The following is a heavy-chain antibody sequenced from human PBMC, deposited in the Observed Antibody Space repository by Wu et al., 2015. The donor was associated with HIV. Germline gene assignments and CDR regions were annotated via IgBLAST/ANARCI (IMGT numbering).Heavy chain of an antibody. D-gene: IGHD1-26*01. CDR1: GGTFSSYA. Sequence: QVQLVQSGAEVKKPGSSVKVSCKASGGTFSSYAISWVRQAPGQGLEWMGGIIPIFGTANYAQKLQGRVTMTTDTSTSTAYMELRSLRSDDTAVYYCARGIGYSGSYYFAEYFQYWGQGHLVHRLL. J-gene: IGHJ1*01. CDR3: ARGIGYSGSYYFAEYFQY. CDR2: IIPIFGTA. V-gene: IGHV1-69*05.